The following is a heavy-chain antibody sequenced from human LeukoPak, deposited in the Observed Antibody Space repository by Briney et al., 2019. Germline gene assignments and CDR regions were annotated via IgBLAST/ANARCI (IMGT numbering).Heavy chain of an antibody. CDR3: ATASTMVRGVGADALDI. V-gene: IGHV1-69*04. Sequence: SVKVSCKASGGTFSSYAIIWVRQAPGQGLEWMGRIIPILGIANYAQKFQGRVTITADKSTSTAYMELSSLRSEDTAVYYCATASTMVRGVGADALDIWGQGTMVTVSS. CDR1: GGTFSSYA. D-gene: IGHD3-10*01. CDR2: IIPILGIA. J-gene: IGHJ3*02.